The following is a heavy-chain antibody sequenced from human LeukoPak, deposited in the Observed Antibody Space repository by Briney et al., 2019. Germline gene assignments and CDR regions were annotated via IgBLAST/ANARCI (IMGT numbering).Heavy chain of an antibody. J-gene: IGHJ4*02. CDR2: IYYGGT. CDR3: ARGDGYNSGYSEY. CDR1: GGSIATYY. Sequence: SATLSLTCTVYGGSIATYYWSWIRQSPGEGLEWIAYIYYGGTNYNPSLKSRVTISVDTSKNQFSLTLRSATAADTAVYYCARGDGYNSGYSEYWGQGTLVTV. V-gene: IGHV4-59*01. D-gene: IGHD5-24*01.